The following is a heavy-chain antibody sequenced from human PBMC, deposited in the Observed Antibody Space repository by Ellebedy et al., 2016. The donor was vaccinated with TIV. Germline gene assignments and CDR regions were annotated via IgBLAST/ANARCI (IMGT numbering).Heavy chain of an antibody. CDR2: IYHTGST. D-gene: IGHD3-10*01. CDR3: ARDSQTPWFGRPRHYFDH. Sequence: MPSETLSLTCTVSGDSISTYYWSWIRQPPGKGLEWIGYIYHTGSTTYNPSLKSRVTISVDVSTNHFSLRLTSVTAADTAVYYCARDSQTPWFGRPRHYFDHWGQGALVTVSP. J-gene: IGHJ4*02. CDR1: GDSISTYY. V-gene: IGHV4-59*01.